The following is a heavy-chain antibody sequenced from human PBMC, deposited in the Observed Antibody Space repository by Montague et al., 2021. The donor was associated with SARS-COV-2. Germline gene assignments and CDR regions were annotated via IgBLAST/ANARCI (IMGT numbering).Heavy chain of an antibody. V-gene: IGHV4-61*01. CDR1: GGSVSSGSYY. CDR2: IDDSGXSXYAXXXT. Sequence: SETLSLTCTVSGGSVSSGSYYWSWIRQPPGKGLEWIVYIDDSGXSXYAXXXTXYNPSLRSRVSISVDRSVNPFSLSLSSVTAADTAVSYCAGRDGYKQTMDDWGQGTLVTVSS. J-gene: IGHJ4*02. CDR3: AGRDGYKQTMDD. D-gene: IGHD5-24*01.